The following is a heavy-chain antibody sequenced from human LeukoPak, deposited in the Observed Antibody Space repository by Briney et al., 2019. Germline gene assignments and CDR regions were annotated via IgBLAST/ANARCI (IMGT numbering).Heavy chain of an antibody. D-gene: IGHD6-13*01. CDR3: ARDSGSSSWEYDS. V-gene: IGHV1-2*02. CDR2: LNPNSGGT. J-gene: IGHJ4*02. Sequence: ASVKVSCKASGYTFTGYSIHWVRQAPGQGLEWMGYLNPNSGGTTYAQKFQGMITMTRDTSISTAYMELTRLTSDDTAIYYCARDSGSSSWEYDSWGQGTLVTVSS. CDR1: GYTFTGYS.